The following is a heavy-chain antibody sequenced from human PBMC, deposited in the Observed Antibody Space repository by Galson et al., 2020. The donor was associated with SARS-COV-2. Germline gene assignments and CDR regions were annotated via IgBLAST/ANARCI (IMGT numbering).Heavy chain of an antibody. CDR2: TSATT. V-gene: IGHV3-23*01. D-gene: IGHD3-10*02. CDR3: AKAFVRGIGYMDV. J-gene: IGHJ6*03. CDR1: GFTFSRYG. Sequence: GESLKISCVASGFTFSRYGMSWVRQAPGQGLEWVATTSATTYYADSVRRRFIISRDDSKNTLYLQMNGLSAEDTAVYYCAKAFVRGIGYMDVWGPGTTVTVSS.